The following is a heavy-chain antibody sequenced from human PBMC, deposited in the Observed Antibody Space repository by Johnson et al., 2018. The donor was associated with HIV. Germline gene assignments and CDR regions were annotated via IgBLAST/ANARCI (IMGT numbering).Heavy chain of an antibody. CDR2: FYSDGGT. J-gene: IGHJ3*02. D-gene: IGHD3-22*01. CDR1: GFTVSSNY. CDR3: ARDRGYWDAFDI. V-gene: IGHV3-66*01. Sequence: MLLVESGGGLVQPGGSLRLSCAASGFTVSSNYMSWVRQAPGKGLEWVSVFYSDGGTYHADSVRGRFTISRDSSKNSLYRQMNSLRAEDTAVYYCARDRGYWDAFDIWGQGTMVTVSS.